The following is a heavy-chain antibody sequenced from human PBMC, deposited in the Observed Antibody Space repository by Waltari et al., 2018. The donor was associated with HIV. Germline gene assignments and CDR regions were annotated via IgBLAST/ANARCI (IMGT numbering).Heavy chain of an antibody. CDR3: ARIFKGAFDS. V-gene: IGHV2-70*17. CDR1: GFSLNTDGVC. J-gene: IGHJ4*02. CDR2: IDWRGNN. Sequence: QVTLRESGPALVKPTQTLTLTCNFSGFSLNTDGVCVSWVRQPPGQALEWLAHIDWRGNNFYNRPLGTRLTFSKDTTRDEVVLTLTNVDPVDTATYYCARIFKGAFDSWGPGTLVTVSS.